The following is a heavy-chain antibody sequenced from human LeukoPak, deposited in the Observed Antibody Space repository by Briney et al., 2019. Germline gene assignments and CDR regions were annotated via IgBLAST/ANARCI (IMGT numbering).Heavy chain of an antibody. CDR2: ISSSGSTI. CDR3: AGYCSGGSCNAAGY. J-gene: IGHJ4*02. V-gene: IGHV3-11*01. CDR1: GFTFSDYY. Sequence: PGGSLRLSCAASGFTFSDYYMSWIRQAPGKGLEWVSYISSSGSTIYYADSVKGRFTTSRDNARNSLYLQMNSLRAEDTAVYYCAGYCSGGSCNAAGYWGQGTLVTVSS. D-gene: IGHD2-15*01.